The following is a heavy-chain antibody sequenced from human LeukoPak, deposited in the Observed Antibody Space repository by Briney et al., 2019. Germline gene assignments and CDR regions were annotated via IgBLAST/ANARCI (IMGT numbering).Heavy chain of an antibody. D-gene: IGHD6-13*01. V-gene: IGHV1-2*04. J-gene: IGHJ4*02. CDR3: ARGPLLGQQPPTQFDY. CDR2: INPNSGGT. Sequence: ASVKVSCKASGYTFTGYYMHWVRQAPGQGLEWMGWINPNSGGTNYAQKFQGWVTMTRDTSISTAYMELSRLRSDDTAVYYCARGPLLGQQPPTQFDYWGQGTLVTVSS. CDR1: GYTFTGYY.